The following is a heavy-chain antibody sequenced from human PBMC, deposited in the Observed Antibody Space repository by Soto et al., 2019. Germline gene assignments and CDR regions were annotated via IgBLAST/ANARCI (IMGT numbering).Heavy chain of an antibody. CDR1: GFMFSSAW. D-gene: IGHD1-1*01. J-gene: IGHJ4*02. Sequence: EVQMVQSGGDLVKPGGSLRLSCVTSGFMFSSAWMSWVRQAPGKGLEWVARIKSKADGGARDYAAPVKGRFTISRDDSTHTVYLQMNSLRAEVAAVYYCVEGWNDFWGQGTLVTVSS. CDR2: IKSKADGGAR. CDR3: VEGWNDF. V-gene: IGHV3-15*01.